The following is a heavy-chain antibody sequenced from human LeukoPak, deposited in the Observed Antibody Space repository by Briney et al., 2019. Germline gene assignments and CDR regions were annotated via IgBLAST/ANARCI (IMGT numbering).Heavy chain of an antibody. J-gene: IGHJ4*02. CDR3: ARDSGYDYFDY. CDR2: ISYDGSNK. V-gene: IGHV3-30*04. CDR1: GFTFSSYA. D-gene: IGHD5-12*01. Sequence: PGGSLRLSCAVSGFTFSSYAMHWVRQAPGKGLEWVAVISYDGSNKYYADSVKGRFTISRDNSKNTLYLQMNGLRAEDTAVYYCARDSGYDYFDYWGQGTLVTVSS.